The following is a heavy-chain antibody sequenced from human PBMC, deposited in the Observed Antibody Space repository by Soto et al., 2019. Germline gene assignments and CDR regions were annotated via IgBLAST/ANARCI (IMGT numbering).Heavy chain of an antibody. J-gene: IGHJ4*02. D-gene: IGHD3-22*01. V-gene: IGHV5-10-1*01. Sequence: PGESLKISCKGSGYSFTSYWISWVRQMPGKGLEWMGRIDPSDSYTNYSPSFQGHVTISADKSISTAYLQWSSLKASDTAMYYCARHLGHYYDSSGYYSGLDYWGQGTLVTVSS. CDR2: IDPSDSYT. CDR1: GYSFTSYW. CDR3: ARHLGHYYDSSGYYSGLDY.